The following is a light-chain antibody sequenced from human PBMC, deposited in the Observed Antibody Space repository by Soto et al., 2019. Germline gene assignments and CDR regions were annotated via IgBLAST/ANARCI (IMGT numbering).Light chain of an antibody. CDR2: GAS. V-gene: IGKV3-20*01. Sequence: EIVMTPSPGTLSLSPGERATLFCRASQSVSSWLAWYQQKPGQAPRLLISGASSRATGIPDRLSGSGSGTDFTLTISRLEPEDFALYYCQHYVGGPTVTFGQGTRLEIK. CDR1: QSVSSW. CDR3: QHYVGGPTVT. J-gene: IGKJ5*01.